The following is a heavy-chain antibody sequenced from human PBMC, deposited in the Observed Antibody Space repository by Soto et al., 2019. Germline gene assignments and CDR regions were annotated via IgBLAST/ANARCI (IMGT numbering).Heavy chain of an antibody. CDR2: IWNDGPTT. CDR1: GFSFSTSG. D-gene: IGHD4-4*01. J-gene: IGHJ4*02. Sequence: LVESGGGVAQPGSSLRLSCATSGFSFSTSGMHWVRQAPVQGLLWVGMIWNDGPTTHFGDSVKGRFIISRDNSKNTLYLQMNNLSDEDTAMDYCASDGSHYDVDYWGRGTLVTGSS. CDR3: ASDGSHYDVDY. V-gene: IGHV3-33*01.